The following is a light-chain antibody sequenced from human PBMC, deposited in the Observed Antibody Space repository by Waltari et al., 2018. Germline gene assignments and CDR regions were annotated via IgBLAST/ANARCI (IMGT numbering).Light chain of an antibody. CDR1: QSVLYSSNNNNY. CDR2: WAS. J-gene: IGKJ1*01. V-gene: IGKV4-1*01. Sequence: DIVMTQSPDSLAVSLGERATINCKSSQSVLYSSNNNNYLAWYQQIPGQPPKLLIYWASTRESRVPDRFSGSGSGTDFTLTISSLQAEDVAVYYCQQYYSPPWTFGQGTKVEIK. CDR3: QQYYSPPWT.